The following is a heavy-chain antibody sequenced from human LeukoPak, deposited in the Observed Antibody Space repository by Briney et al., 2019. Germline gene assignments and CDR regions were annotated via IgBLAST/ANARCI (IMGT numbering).Heavy chain of an antibody. CDR2: INPNSGGT. D-gene: IGHD3-3*01. CDR3: ARAAQYYDFWSGYYTHFDY. CDR1: GYTFTGYY. V-gene: IGHV1-2*02. Sequence: ASVKVSCKASGYTFTGYYMHWVRQAPGQGLEWMGWINPNSGGTNYAQKFQGRVTMTRDTSISTAYMELSRLRSDDTAVYYCARAAQYYDFWSGYYTHFDYWGQGTLVTVS. J-gene: IGHJ4*02.